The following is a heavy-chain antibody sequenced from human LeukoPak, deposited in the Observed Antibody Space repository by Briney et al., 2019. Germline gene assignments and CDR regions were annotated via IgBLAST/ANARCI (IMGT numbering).Heavy chain of an antibody. Sequence: GRSLRLSCAASGFTFSSYAMHWVRQAPGKGLEWVAVISYDGSNKYYADSVKGRFTISRDNSKNTLCLQMNSLRAEDTAVYYCARDDIVVVPAAIPNGMDVWGQGTTVTVSS. D-gene: IGHD2-2*01. CDR3: ARDDIVVVPAAIPNGMDV. V-gene: IGHV3-30-3*01. CDR1: GFTFSSYA. J-gene: IGHJ6*02. CDR2: ISYDGSNK.